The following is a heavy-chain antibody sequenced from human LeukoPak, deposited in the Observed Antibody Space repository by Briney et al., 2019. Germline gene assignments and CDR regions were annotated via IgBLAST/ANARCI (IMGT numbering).Heavy chain of an antibody. V-gene: IGHV4-30-4*01. CDR3: ASLYDTLDY. CDR1: NDSISSGDYY. D-gene: IGHD3-9*01. CDR2: IFHRGGT. Sequence: SETLSLTCTVSNDSISSGDYYWNWIRQPPGKGLEWIGYIFHRGGTSYNPSLKSRILFSVDTSQNQFSLKLNSVTAADTAVYYRASLYDTLDYWGQGTLVTVSS. J-gene: IGHJ4*02.